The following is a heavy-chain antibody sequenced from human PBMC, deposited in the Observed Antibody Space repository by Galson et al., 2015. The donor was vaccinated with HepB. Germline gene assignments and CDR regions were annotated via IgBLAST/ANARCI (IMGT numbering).Heavy chain of an antibody. CDR2: ISSSSSTI. V-gene: IGHV3-48*04. D-gene: IGHD6-19*01. CDR3: AREKILSSGWYGGGSGAFDI. CDR1: GFTFSSYS. Sequence: AASGFTFSSYSMNWVRQAPGKGLEWVSYISSSSSTIYYADSVKGRFTISRDNAKNSLYLQMNSLRAEDTAVYYCAREKILSSGWYGGGSGAFDIWGQGTMVTVSS. J-gene: IGHJ3*02.